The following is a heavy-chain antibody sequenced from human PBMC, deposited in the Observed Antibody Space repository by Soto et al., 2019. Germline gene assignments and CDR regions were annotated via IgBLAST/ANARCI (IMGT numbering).Heavy chain of an antibody. CDR3: ARDWPSYSSGWYEAYLYYY. CDR1: GGPLRRYG. CDR2: IIPIFGTA. D-gene: IGHD6-19*01. V-gene: IGHV1-69*13. J-gene: IGHJ4*02. Sequence: GASVKVSCKASGGPLRRYGMSWVRPAPGQRVEWMGGIIPIFGTANYAQKFQGRVTITADESTSTAYMELSSLRSEDTAVYYCARDWPSYSSGWYEAYLYYYWGQGTLVTVSS.